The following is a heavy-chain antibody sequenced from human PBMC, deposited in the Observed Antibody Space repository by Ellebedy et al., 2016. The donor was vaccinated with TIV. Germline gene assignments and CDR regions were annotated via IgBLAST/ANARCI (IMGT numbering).Heavy chain of an antibody. CDR2: IRTTGT. V-gene: IGHV3-23*01. CDR1: GFSFTNYA. Sequence: GESLKISXAASGFSFTNYAMGWVRQAPGKGLEWVSTIRTTGTYYADSVGGRFTVSRDNSKNTLWLQMTSLTAEDTAVYYCVKRRNVETESYTFFDYWGQGTLVTVSS. CDR3: VKRRNVETESYTFFDY. J-gene: IGHJ4*02. D-gene: IGHD5-24*01.